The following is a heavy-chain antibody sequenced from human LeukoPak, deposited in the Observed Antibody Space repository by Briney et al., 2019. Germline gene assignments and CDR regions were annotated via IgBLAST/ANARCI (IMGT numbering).Heavy chain of an antibody. CDR3: ARGETGTSFDWFDP. Sequence: ASVKVACKTSGYTFSNYGINWVRQAPGQGLEWMGWISGYNGDTKYVQKLQGRVTMTTDTSTNTAYMELTSLRFDDTAVYYCARGETGTSFDWFDPWGQGTLVTVSS. CDR1: GYTFSNYG. J-gene: IGHJ5*02. V-gene: IGHV1-18*01. CDR2: ISGYNGDT. D-gene: IGHD1-7*01.